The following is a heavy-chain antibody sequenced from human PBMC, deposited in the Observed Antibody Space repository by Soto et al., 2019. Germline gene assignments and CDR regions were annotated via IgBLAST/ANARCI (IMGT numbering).Heavy chain of an antibody. D-gene: IGHD3-9*01. CDR2: IKQDGSER. V-gene: IGHV3-7*01. CDR1: LVICSGFY. J-gene: IGHJ1*01. CDR3: ASDTF. Sequence: ALRVKCGDPLVICSGFYMGWVRQAPGKGLEWVANIKQDGSERYYADSVKGRFTISRDNAKSSLFLEMNSLRPDDTAVYYCASDTFWGQGTLVTVSS.